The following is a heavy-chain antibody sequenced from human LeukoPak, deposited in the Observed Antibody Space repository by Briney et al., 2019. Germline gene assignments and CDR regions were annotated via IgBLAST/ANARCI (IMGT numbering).Heavy chain of an antibody. D-gene: IGHD3-16*01. Sequence: GGSLRLSCAASGFTFSDYYMSWIRQPPGKGLEWVSYISSSGSAIYYADSVKGRFTISRDNAKNSLYLQMNSLRAEDTAVYYCARVDRSYDYVWGSKTFDYWGQGTLVTVSS. V-gene: IGHV3-11*04. CDR1: GFTFSDYY. CDR3: ARVDRSYDYVWGSKTFDY. J-gene: IGHJ4*02. CDR2: ISSSGSAI.